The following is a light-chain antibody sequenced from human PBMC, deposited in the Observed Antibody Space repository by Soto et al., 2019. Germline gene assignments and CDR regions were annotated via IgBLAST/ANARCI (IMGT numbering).Light chain of an antibody. J-gene: IGKJ2*01. V-gene: IGKV1-39*01. Sequence: DIQMTQSPSSLSASVGDRVTITCRTSQSVRTYLNWYQRKPGKAPKVLIYGASALQSGVPSRFSGSGSGTDFTLTVSSLQPEDFATYYCQQSFTIPYTFGQGTKLEIK. CDR3: QQSFTIPYT. CDR1: QSVRTY. CDR2: GAS.